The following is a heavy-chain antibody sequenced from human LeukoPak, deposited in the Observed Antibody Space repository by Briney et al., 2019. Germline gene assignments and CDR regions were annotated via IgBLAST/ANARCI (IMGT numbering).Heavy chain of an antibody. CDR3: ARHCSGGGCYDNCFDP. CDR1: AGSISSYH. D-gene: IGHD2-15*01. J-gene: IGHJ5*02. Sequence: SETLSLTCTVSAGSISSYHWSWIRQPPRKGLEWIGYIYDSGSTNYNPSLKSRVTISEYTSKNQYSLKQSSVTAENTAVYYCARHCSGGGCYDNCFDPWGQGTLVTVSS. CDR2: IYDSGST. V-gene: IGHV4-59*08.